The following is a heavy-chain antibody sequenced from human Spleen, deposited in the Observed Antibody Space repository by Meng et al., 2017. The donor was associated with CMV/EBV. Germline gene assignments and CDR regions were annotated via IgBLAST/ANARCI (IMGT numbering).Heavy chain of an antibody. CDR3: ARDLVKGWELLYYYSYGMDV. Sequence: ASVKVSCKASGYTFTSYGISWLRQAPGQGPEWMGWISAYNGNTNYAQKVQDRVTMTTDTSTSIAYMELRSLRSDDTAVYHCARDLVKGWELLYYYSYGMDVWGQGTTVTVSS. CDR1: GYTFTSYG. D-gene: IGHD1-26*01. CDR2: ISAYNGNT. V-gene: IGHV1-18*01. J-gene: IGHJ6*02.